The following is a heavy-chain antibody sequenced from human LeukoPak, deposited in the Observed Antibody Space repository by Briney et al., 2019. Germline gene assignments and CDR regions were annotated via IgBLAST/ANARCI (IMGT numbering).Heavy chain of an antibody. CDR1: GFTFRSHA. CDR2: IYENGGTT. CDR3: AKDFRIGYSAHFDY. Sequence: GGSLRLSCVGSGFTFRSHAMSWVRQAPEKGLEFVSGIYENGGTTYYADSVKGRFSISRDNSKNTLYLQMDSLRGEDTAVYYCAKDFRIGYSAHFDYWGQGALVAVSS. D-gene: IGHD2-21*01. J-gene: IGHJ4*02. V-gene: IGHV3-23*01.